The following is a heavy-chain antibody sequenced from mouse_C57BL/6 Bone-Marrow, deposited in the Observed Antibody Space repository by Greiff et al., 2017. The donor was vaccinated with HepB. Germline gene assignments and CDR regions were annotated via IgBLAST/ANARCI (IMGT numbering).Heavy chain of an antibody. CDR1: GFTFSDFY. V-gene: IGHV7-1*01. Sequence: EVMLVESGGGLVQSGRSLRLSCATSGFTFSDFYMEWVRQAPGKGLGWIAASRNKANDYTTEYSASVKGRFIVSRDTSQSILYLQMNALRAEDTAIYYCARSSTQATGAMDYWGQLTSVTVSS. D-gene: IGHD3-2*02. CDR2: SRNKANDYTT. CDR3: ARSSTQATGAMDY. J-gene: IGHJ4*01.